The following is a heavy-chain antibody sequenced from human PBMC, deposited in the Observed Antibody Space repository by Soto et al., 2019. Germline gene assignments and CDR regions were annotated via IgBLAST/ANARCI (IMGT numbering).Heavy chain of an antibody. CDR3: ARDANDYKAEYYSDY. CDR1: GGSISSGDYY. V-gene: IGHV4-30-4*01. D-gene: IGHD4-17*01. Sequence: SETLSLTCTVSGGSISSGDYYWSWIRQPPGKGLEWIGYIYYSGSTYYNPSLKSRVTISVDTSKNQFSLKLSSVTAADTAVYYCARDANDYKAEYYSDYWGQGTLVTVSS. CDR2: IYYSGST. J-gene: IGHJ4*02.